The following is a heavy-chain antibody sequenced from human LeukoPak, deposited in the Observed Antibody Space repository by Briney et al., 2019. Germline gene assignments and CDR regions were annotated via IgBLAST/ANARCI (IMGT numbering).Heavy chain of an antibody. J-gene: IGHJ4*02. CDR3: ARVGYRAVSSFDY. CDR1: GFTFSGSA. V-gene: IGHV3-73*01. CDR2: IRTKANNYAT. Sequence: PGGSLRLSCAASGFTFSGSAMHWVRQASGKGLEWVGRIRTKANNYATAYAASVKGRFTISRDDSKNTAYLQMNSLKTEDTAVYYCARVGYRAVSSFDYWGQGTLVTVSS. D-gene: IGHD5-12*01.